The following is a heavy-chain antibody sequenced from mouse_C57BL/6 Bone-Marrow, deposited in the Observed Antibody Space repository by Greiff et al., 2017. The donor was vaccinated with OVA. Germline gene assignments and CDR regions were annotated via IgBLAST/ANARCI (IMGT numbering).Heavy chain of an antibody. J-gene: IGHJ1*03. D-gene: IGHD1-1*01. CDR2: INPGSGGT. Sequence: QVQLQQSGAELVRPGTSVKVSCKASGYAFTNYLIEWVKQRPGQGLEWIGVINPGSGGTNYNEKFKGKATLTADKSSSTAYMQLSSLTSEDSAVYFCARDYYGRSYWYFDVWGTGTTVTVAS. CDR3: ARDYYGRSYWYFDV. CDR1: GYAFTNYL. V-gene: IGHV1-54*01.